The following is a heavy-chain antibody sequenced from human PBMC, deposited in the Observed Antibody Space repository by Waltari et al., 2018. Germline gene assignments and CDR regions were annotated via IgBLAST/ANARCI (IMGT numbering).Heavy chain of an antibody. Sequence: QVQLQESGPGLVKPSQTLSLTCTVSGDSINSGTYYWSWIRQPAGKGLEWVGHVYSTGTTNYRPSLERRVTMSVDTSKNQFSLKMNSVTAADTAVYFCARGVDNIKCFDHWGQGTLVTGSS. CDR3: ARGVDNIKCFDH. CDR1: GDSINSGTYY. V-gene: IGHV4-61*02. J-gene: IGHJ4*02. D-gene: IGHD3-3*01. CDR2: VYSTGTT.